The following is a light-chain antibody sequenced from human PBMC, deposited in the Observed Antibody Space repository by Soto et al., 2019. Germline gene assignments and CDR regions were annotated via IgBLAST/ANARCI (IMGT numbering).Light chain of an antibody. CDR3: QQYTTSSWT. J-gene: IGKJ1*01. CDR1: QSVSSSY. V-gene: IGKV3-20*01. CDR2: AAS. Sequence: EIVLTQSPGTLSLSPGERATLSCRASQSVSSSYLVWHQQKPGQAPRLLIYAASRRATGIPDRFSGSGSGTDFALTISRLEPEDFAVYYCQQYTTSSWTFGQGTTGDIK.